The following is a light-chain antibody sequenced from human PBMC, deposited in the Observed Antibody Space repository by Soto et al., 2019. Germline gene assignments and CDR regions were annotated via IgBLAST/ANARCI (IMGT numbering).Light chain of an antibody. Sequence: DIQMTQSPSSVSASVGDTVTITCRASQDISSWVAWYQQKPGKAPKLLISAASSLQSGVPTRFSGSGSGTDFTLIISGLQPEDFAYYYCQQYFYWPPCTFGQGTKVDIK. V-gene: IGKV1-12*01. J-gene: IGKJ2*02. CDR1: QDISSW. CDR2: AAS. CDR3: QQYFYWPPCT.